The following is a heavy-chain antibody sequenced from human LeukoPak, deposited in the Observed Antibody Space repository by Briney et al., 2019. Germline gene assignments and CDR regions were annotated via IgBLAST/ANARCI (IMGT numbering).Heavy chain of an antibody. Sequence: GGSLRLSCEASGFTFSSCSMNWVRQAPGKGLEWVSSISSSSSYIYYADSVKGRFTISRDNAKNSLYLQMNSLRAEDTAVYYCARELASYSSSYYFDYWGQGTLVTVSS. CDR2: ISSSSSYI. J-gene: IGHJ4*02. D-gene: IGHD6-13*01. CDR1: GFTFSSCS. V-gene: IGHV3-21*01. CDR3: ARELASYSSSYYFDY.